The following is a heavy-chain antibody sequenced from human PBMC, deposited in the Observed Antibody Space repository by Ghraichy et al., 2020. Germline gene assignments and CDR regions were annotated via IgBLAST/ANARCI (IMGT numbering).Heavy chain of an antibody. CDR3: ARHRDYFGPYKQLDY. V-gene: IGHV5-51*01. Sequence: GGSLRLSCKGSGYSFTSYWIGWVRQMPGKGLEWMGTIYPGDADTKYSPSFQGQVTISADESISTAYLQWSRLKASDTAMYYCARHRDYFGPYKQLDYWGQGTLVTVSS. CDR2: IYPGDADT. D-gene: IGHD3-10*01. J-gene: IGHJ4*02. CDR1: GYSFTSYW.